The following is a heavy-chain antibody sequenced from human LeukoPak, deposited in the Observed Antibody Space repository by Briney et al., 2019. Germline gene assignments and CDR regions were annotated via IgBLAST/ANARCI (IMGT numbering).Heavy chain of an antibody. D-gene: IGHD2-15*01. CDR1: GYSFTSYW. CDR3: ARRCMSGYCSSGGPMDDY. J-gene: IGHJ4*02. CDR2: IYPGDSDT. V-gene: IGHV5-51*01. Sequence: ASVKISCKGSGYSFTSYWIGWVRQMPGKGLEWMGIIYPGDSDTRYNPSFQGQVTISVDRSINTAYLQWSSLKASDTAMYYCARRCMSGYCSSGGPMDDYWGQGTLVTVSS.